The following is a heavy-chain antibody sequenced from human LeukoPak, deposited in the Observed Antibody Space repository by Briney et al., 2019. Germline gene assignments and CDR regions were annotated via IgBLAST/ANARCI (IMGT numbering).Heavy chain of an antibody. D-gene: IGHD2-15*01. V-gene: IGHV3-23*01. CDR2: ISGDSRTT. CDR3: AKFFYYSASGRSLDI. Sequence: GGSLRLSCAASGFTFTSYGMSWVRQAPGKGLECVSIISGDSRTTNYAASARGRFTISRDNSKSMLCLQMNSLKAEDTAVYYCAKFFYYSASGRSLDIWGQGTMVTVSS. J-gene: IGHJ3*02. CDR1: GFTFTSYG.